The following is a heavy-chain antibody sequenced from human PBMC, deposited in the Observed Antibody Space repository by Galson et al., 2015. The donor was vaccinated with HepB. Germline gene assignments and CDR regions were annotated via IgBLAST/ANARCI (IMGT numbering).Heavy chain of an antibody. Sequence: SVKVSCKASGFTFNNYAIYWVRQAPGQGLQWMGWINSGSGNTKYSQIFQGRLTITRNTSANIAYMELRSLRSEDTAIYYCVKGIAVAGSPADYWGQGTLVTVSS. D-gene: IGHD6-19*01. CDR1: GFTFNNYA. J-gene: IGHJ4*02. CDR3: VKGIAVAGSPADY. CDR2: INSGSGNT. V-gene: IGHV1-3*01.